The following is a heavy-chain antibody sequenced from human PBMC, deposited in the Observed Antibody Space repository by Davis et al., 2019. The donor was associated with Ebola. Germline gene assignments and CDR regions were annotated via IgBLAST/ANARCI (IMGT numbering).Heavy chain of an antibody. J-gene: IGHJ4*02. D-gene: IGHD3-22*01. CDR2: ISGSGGST. Sequence: PGGSLRLSRAASGFTFGSYAMSWVRHAPGKGLEWVSAISGSGGSTYYADSVKGRFTISRDNSKNTLYLQMNSLRAEDTAVYYCAKAPAITMIVVVIDWGQGTLVTVSS. CDR1: GFTFGSYA. CDR3: AKAPAITMIVVVID. V-gene: IGHV3-23*01.